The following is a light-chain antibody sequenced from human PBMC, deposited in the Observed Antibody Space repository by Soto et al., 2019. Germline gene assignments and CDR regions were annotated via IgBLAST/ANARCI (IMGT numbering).Light chain of an antibody. V-gene: IGLV2-14*03. J-gene: IGLJ2*01. CDR3: SSYTASLTWV. Sequence: QSALTQPASVSGSPGQSITISCTGTSNDVGGYDYVSWYQQHPGKAPKVIIYDVNSRPSGVSRRFSGSKSGNSASLTISGLQAEDEADYFWSSYTASLTWVFGGGTKLTVL. CDR2: DVN. CDR1: SNDVGGYDY.